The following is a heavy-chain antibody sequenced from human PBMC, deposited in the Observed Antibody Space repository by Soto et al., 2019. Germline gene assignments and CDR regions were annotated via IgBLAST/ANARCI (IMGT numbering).Heavy chain of an antibody. CDR3: ATDPKSLSSWNYAY. D-gene: IGHD1-7*01. V-gene: IGHV1-24*01. CDR2: FDPEDGET. Sequence: ASVKVSCKVSGYTLTELSMHWVRQAPGKGLEWMGGFDPEDGETIYAQKFQGRVTMTEDTSTDTAYMELSSLRSEDTAVYYCATDPKSLSSWNYAYWGQGTLVPSPQ. CDR1: GYTLTELS. J-gene: IGHJ4*02.